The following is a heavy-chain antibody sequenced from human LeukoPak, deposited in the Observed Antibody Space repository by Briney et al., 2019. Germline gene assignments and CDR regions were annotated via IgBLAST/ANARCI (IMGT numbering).Heavy chain of an antibody. CDR3: AALDHGHDY. V-gene: IGHV3-74*01. J-gene: IGHJ4*02. CDR2: INRDGSST. Sequence: XGSLSLSCAASGFTFSTYWMHWVRQAPGKGLVWVSRINRDGSSTTYADSVEGRFTISRDNAKNTLHLQMNSLRVEDTAVYYCAALDHGHDYWGQGTLVTVSS. CDR1: GFTFSTYW.